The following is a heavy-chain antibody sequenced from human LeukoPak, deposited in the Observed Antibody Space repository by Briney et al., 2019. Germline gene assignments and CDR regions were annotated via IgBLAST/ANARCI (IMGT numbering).Heavy chain of an antibody. D-gene: IGHD4-23*01. CDR2: MNPNSGNT. J-gene: IGHJ3*02. V-gene: IGHV1-8*03. Sequence: ASVKVSCKASGYTFTSYDINWVRQATRQGLEWMGWMNPNSGNTGYAQKFQGRVTITRNTSISTAYMELSSLRSEDTAVYYCARGDYGGNGGDAFDIWGQGTMVTVSS. CDR1: GYTFTSYD. CDR3: ARGDYGGNGGDAFDI.